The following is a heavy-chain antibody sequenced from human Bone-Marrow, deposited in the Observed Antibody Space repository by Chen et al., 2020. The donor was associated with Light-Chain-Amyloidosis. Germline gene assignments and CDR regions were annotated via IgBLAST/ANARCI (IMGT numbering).Heavy chain of an antibody. V-gene: IGHV3-49*03. CDR2: IRSKPFGETT. J-gene: IGHJ4*02. CDR3: TRDSEWLGEWGPGVVDY. CDR1: GFTFGDYA. Sequence: EVQLVESGGGLVQPGRSLRLSCTTSGFTFGDYALSWFRQAPGKGPQWLGFIRSKPFGETTDYAASVKGRFRISRDDSKSIGYLQMNSLKIEDTALYYCTRDSEWLGEWGPGVVDYWGQGTPVTVSS. D-gene: IGHD3-10*01.